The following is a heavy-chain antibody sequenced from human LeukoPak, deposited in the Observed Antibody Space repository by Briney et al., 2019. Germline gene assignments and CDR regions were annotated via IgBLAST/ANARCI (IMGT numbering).Heavy chain of an antibody. CDR1: GGSISSYY. J-gene: IGHJ4*02. V-gene: IGHV4-59*12. CDR3: ARERRSTMTRGTFDY. Sequence: SETLSLTCTVSGGSISSYYWSWIRQPPGKGLEWIGYIYYSGSTNYNPSLKSRVTISVDTSKNQFSLKLSSVTAADTAVYYCARERRSTMTRGTFDYWGQGTLVTVSS. CDR2: IYYSGST. D-gene: IGHD3-22*01.